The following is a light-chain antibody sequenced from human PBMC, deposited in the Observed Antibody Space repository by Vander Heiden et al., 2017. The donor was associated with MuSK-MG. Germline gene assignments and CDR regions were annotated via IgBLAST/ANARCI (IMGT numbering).Light chain of an antibody. CDR3: QHYGSSRT. CDR2: GAS. J-gene: IGKJ1*01. CDR1: QSVSSSY. Sequence: EIVLTQSPGTLSLSPGERASLSCRASQSVSSSYLAWYQQNPGQAPRLLIYGASSRATGIPDRFSGSGSGTDFTLTISRLEPEDFAVYYCQHYGSSRTFGLGTKVGIK. V-gene: IGKV3-20*01.